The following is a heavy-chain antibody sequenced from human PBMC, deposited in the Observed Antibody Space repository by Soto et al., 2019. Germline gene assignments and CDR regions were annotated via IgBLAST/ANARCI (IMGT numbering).Heavy chain of an antibody. CDR3: AKIGYNDWDFDY. Sequence: GGSLRLSCAASGFTFSRYWMAWVRQAPGKGPEWVANINQDVSQKLYVDSVRGRFTISRDNAKNSVYLLMNNLRADDTAVYYCAKIGYNDWDFDYWGQGTLVTVS. V-gene: IGHV3-7*01. D-gene: IGHD3-22*01. CDR1: GFTFSRYW. J-gene: IGHJ4*02. CDR2: INQDVSQK.